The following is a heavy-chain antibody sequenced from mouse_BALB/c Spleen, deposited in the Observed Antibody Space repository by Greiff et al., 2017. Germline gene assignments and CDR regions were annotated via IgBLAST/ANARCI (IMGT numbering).Heavy chain of an antibody. Sequence: EVMLVESGGGLVKPGGSLKLSCAASGFTFSSYTMSWVRQTPEKRLEWVATISSGGSYTYYPDSVKGRFTISRDNAKNTLYLQMSSLKSEDTAMYYCTSPYDYDEGYAMDYWGQGTSVTVSS. CDR3: TSPYDYDEGYAMDY. J-gene: IGHJ4*01. CDR1: GFTFSSYT. V-gene: IGHV5-6-4*01. D-gene: IGHD2-4*01. CDR2: ISSGGSYT.